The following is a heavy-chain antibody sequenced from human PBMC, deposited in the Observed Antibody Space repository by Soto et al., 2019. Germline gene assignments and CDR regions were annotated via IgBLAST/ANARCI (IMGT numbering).Heavy chain of an antibody. J-gene: IGHJ4*02. CDR1: GFTFDDYA. V-gene: IGHV3-9*01. CDR2: ISWNSGTI. Sequence: EVPLVESGGGLVQPGRSLRLSCVASGFTFDDYAMHWVRQAPGKGLEWVSGISWNSGTIAYVDSVKGRFTISRDNAKNSLYLQMNSLRTEDTALYYCTKDATIFGMTYIDYWGQGTLVTVSS. D-gene: IGHD3-3*01. CDR3: TKDATIFGMTYIDY.